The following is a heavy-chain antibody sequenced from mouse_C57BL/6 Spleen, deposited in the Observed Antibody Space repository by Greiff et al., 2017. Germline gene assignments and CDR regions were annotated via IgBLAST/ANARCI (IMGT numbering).Heavy chain of an antibody. CDR3: ARLGLLREFAD. CDR1: GYTFTSYW. V-gene: IGHV1-64*01. CDR2: IHPNSGST. Sequence: QVQLQQPGAELVKPGASVKLSCKASGYTFTSYWMHWVKQRPGQGLEWIGMIHPNSGSTNYNEKFKSKATLTVDKSSSTAYMQLSSMTSEDSAVYYCARLGLLREFADWGQGTLVTVSA. J-gene: IGHJ3*01. D-gene: IGHD2-3*01.